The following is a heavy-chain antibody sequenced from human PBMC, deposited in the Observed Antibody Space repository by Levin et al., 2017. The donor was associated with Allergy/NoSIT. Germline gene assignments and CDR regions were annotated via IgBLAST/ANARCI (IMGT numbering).Heavy chain of an antibody. CDR1: GYTFSSHD. Sequence: PGESLKISCKASGYTFSSHDIYWLRKATGQGLEWVGWMNPKSGNTHFAKSFQGRVTMSRDTSISTAYMELRNLRPDDTAIYYCARINGDFDTWGQGTLLTVSS. CDR3: ARINGDFDT. D-gene: IGHD2-21*02. J-gene: IGHJ5*02. CDR2: MNPKSGNT. V-gene: IGHV1-8*01.